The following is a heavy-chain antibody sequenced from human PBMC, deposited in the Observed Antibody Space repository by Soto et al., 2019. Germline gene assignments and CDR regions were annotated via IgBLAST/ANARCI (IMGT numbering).Heavy chain of an antibody. V-gene: IGHV3-21*01. CDR1: GFTFSSYS. CDR3: ARVEHCSSGSCYLFAFDI. J-gene: IGHJ3*02. CDR2: ISSSSSYI. D-gene: IGHD2-15*01. Sequence: GGSLRLSCAASGFTFSSYSMNWVRQAPGKGLEWVSSISSSSSYIYYADSVKGRFTISRDNAKNSLYLQMNSLRAEDTAVYYCARVEHCSSGSCYLFAFDIWGQGTMVPVSS.